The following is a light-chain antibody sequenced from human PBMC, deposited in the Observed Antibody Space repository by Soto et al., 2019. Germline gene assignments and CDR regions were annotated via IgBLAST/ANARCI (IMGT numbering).Light chain of an antibody. J-gene: IGKJ1*01. CDR2: GAS. CDR3: QQYGSSRRT. Sequence: EIVMTQSPATLSVSPGERATLSCRASQSVSSSYLAWYQQKPGQAPRLLIYGASSRATGIPDRFSGSGSGTDFTLTISRLEPEDFAVYYCQQYGSSRRTLGQGTKVDIK. CDR1: QSVSSSY. V-gene: IGKV3-20*01.